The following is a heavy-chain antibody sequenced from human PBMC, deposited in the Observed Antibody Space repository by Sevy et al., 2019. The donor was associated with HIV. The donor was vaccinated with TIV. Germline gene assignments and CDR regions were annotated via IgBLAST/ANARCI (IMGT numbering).Heavy chain of an antibody. CDR3: AREGNRERQTIPLDS. D-gene: IGHD6-25*01. CDR2: ISNSGSTT. V-gene: IGHV3-48*02. J-gene: IGHJ4*02. CDR1: GFRFNYHN. Sequence: GGSLRLSCAASGFRFNYHNMNWVRQAPGKGLEWISYISNSGSTTYLAHSVRGQFTLSRDNAKNSLFLEMDNLTDEDTAVYYCAREGNRERQTIPLDSWGRGIQVTVSS.